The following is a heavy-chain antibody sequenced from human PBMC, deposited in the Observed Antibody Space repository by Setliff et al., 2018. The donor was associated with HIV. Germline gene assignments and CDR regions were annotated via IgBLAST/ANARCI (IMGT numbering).Heavy chain of an antibody. D-gene: IGHD3-10*01. CDR2: IYPGDSDT. Sequence: GESLKISCKGSGYSFTSYWIGWVRQMPGKGLEWMGIIYPGDSDTRYSPSFQGQVTISADKSISTAYLQWSGLKASDTAMYYCARPPKSYGSGSDAFDIWGQGTMVTV. CDR3: ARPPKSYGSGSDAFDI. J-gene: IGHJ3*02. V-gene: IGHV5-51*01. CDR1: GYSFTSYW.